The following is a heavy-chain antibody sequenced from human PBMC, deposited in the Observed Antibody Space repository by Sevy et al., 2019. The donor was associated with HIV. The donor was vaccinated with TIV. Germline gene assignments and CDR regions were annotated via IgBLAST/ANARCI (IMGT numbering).Heavy chain of an antibody. Sequence: GGSLRLSCAVSGFTFNNAWMNWVRQAPGTGLQWVGLIKSKIDGETTDYAAPVKGRFTTSRDDSKNTRFLQMNSLKIEDTAVYYCATAPGYYDRAPFDYWGPGTLVTVSS. J-gene: IGHJ4*02. D-gene: IGHD3-22*01. CDR2: IKSKIDGETT. CDR1: GFTFNNAW. V-gene: IGHV3-15*01. CDR3: ATAPGYYDRAPFDY.